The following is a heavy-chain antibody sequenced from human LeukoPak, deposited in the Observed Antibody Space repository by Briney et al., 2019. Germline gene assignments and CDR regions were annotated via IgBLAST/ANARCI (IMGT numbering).Heavy chain of an antibody. CDR1: GFTFSSYA. CDR2: ISGNGGNT. Sequence: GGSLRLSCAASGFTFSSYAMHWVRQAPGKGLEWVSTISGNGGNTYYADSVKGRFTISRDNSKSTLYLQMSSLRAEDTAVYYCASSGTSVLGFYWGQGTLVTVSS. D-gene: IGHD1-26*01. J-gene: IGHJ4*02. CDR3: ASSGTSVLGFY. V-gene: IGHV3-23*01.